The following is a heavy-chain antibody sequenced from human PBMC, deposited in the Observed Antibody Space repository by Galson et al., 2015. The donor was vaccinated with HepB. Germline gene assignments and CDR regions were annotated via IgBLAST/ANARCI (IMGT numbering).Heavy chain of an antibody. CDR2: ITSRGDNT. CDR1: GFTFSDTA. V-gene: IGHV3-23*01. D-gene: IGHD5-18*01. J-gene: IGHJ4*02. CDR3: AKGYGIFDR. Sequence: SLRLSCAASGFTFSDTAMTWVRQAPGKGLEWVSDITSRGDNTFSTDSVKGRFSISRDNSKNMLFLQMSSLRAEDTAIYYCAKGYGIFDRWGQGILVTVSS.